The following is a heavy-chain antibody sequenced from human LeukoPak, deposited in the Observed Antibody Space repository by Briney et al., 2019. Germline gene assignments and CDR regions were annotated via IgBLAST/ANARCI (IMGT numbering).Heavy chain of an antibody. CDR3: ATALLVRRVAAFDP. Sequence: ASVKVSCKVSGYTLTELSMHWVRQAPGKGLEWMGGFDPEDGETIYAQKFQGRVTMTEDTSTDTAYMGLSSLRSEDTAVYYCATALLVRRVAAFDPWGQGTLVTVSS. D-gene: IGHD2-15*01. CDR2: FDPEDGET. V-gene: IGHV1-24*01. CDR1: GYTLTELS. J-gene: IGHJ5*02.